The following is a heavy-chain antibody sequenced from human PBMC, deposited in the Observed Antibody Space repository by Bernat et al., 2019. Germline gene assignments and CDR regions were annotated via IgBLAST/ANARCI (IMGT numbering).Heavy chain of an antibody. Sequence: EVQLVESGGGLVKPGGSLRLSCAASGFTFSNAWMSWVRQAPGKGLEWVSRIKSKTDGGTTDYAAPVKDRFTISRDDSKNTLYLQMNSLKTEDTAVYYCTTDPKYYDFWSGYYAPIFDYWGQGTLVTVSS. D-gene: IGHD3-3*01. CDR3: TTDPKYYDFWSGYYAPIFDY. CDR2: IKSKTDGGTT. CDR1: GFTFSNAW. V-gene: IGHV3-15*01. J-gene: IGHJ4*02.